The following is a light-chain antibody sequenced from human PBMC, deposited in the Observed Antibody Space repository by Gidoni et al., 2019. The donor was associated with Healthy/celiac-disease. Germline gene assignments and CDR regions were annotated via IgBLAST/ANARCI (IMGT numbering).Light chain of an antibody. CDR2: GNS. Sequence: QSVLTQPPSGSGSTRQRVTISCPGSSSKLGAGYDVHWYQQLPGTDPKLLIYGNSNRPSGVPDRFSGSKSGTSASLAITGLQAEDEADYYCQSYDSSLSGSYVFGTGTKVTVL. J-gene: IGLJ1*01. V-gene: IGLV1-40*01. CDR1: SSKLGAGYD. CDR3: QSYDSSLSGSYV.